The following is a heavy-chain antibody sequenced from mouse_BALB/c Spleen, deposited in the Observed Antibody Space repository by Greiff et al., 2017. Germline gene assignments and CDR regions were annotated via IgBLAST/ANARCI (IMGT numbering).Heavy chain of an antibody. V-gene: IGHV1S26*01. CDR2: INPSSGYT. Sequence: VKLMESGAELVKPGASVKLSCTASGFNIKDTYMHWVKQRPGQGLEWIGYINPSSGYTNYNQKFKDKATLTADKSSSTAYMQLSCLTSEDSAVYYCARAPYDYDEGYYFDYWGQGTTLTVSS. D-gene: IGHD2-4*01. J-gene: IGHJ2*01. CDR1: GFNIKDTY. CDR3: ARAPYDYDEGYYFDY.